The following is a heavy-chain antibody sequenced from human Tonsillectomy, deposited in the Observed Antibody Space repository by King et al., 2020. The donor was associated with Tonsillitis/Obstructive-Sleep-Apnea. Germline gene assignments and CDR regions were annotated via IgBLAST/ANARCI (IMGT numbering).Heavy chain of an antibody. CDR2: INPNSGGT. J-gene: IGHJ6*02. D-gene: IGHD3-3*01. Sequence: QLAQSGPEVKKPGASVKVSCKASGYTFTGYYMHWVRQAPGQGLEWMGWINPNSGGTNYAQKFQGRVTMTRDTSISTAYMELSRLRSDDTAVYYCAREVWSGYYAGSYYGMDVWGQGTTVTVSS. CDR3: AREVWSGYYAGSYYGMDV. CDR1: GYTFTGYY. V-gene: IGHV1-2*02.